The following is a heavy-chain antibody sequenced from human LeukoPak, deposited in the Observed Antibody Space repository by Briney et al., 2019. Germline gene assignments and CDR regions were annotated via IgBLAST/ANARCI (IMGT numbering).Heavy chain of an antibody. V-gene: IGHV4-4*02. CDR3: TSSRGRLYGVDV. Sequence: SGTLSLTCAVSGGSITSGHWWTWVRQPPGKGLEWIGEIYHSGSTTYNPSLMSRVTISVDKSTKQFSLNLTSVTAADAAVYYCTSSRGRLYGVDVWGQGTTVIVSS. J-gene: IGHJ6*02. D-gene: IGHD2-15*01. CDR1: GGSITSGHW. CDR2: IYHSGST.